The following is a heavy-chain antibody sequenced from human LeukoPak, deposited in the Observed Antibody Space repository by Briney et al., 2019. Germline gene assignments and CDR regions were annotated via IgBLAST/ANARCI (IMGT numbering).Heavy chain of an antibody. D-gene: IGHD6-13*01. J-gene: IGHJ6*02. CDR1: GFTFSSYA. CDR3: ARDYSSSWPYYYYYGMDA. CDR2: ISYDGSNK. Sequence: GGSLRLSCAASGFTFSSYAMHWVRQAPGKGLEWVAVISYDGSNKYYADSVKGRFTISRDNSKNTLYLQMNSLRAEDTAVYYCARDYSSSWPYYYYYGMDAWGQGTTVTVSS. V-gene: IGHV3-30*04.